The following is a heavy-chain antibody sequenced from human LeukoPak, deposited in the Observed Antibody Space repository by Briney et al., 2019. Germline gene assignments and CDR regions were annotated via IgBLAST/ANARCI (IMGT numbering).Heavy chain of an antibody. J-gene: IGHJ4*02. D-gene: IGHD5-24*01. Sequence: PGGSLRLSCVASGFTFSSYSMNWVRYAPGKGLEWVSSISSSSTYADSVKGRFTVSRDSAKNSLYLQMNSLRAEDTAVYYCARDYGYEIDYWGQGTLVTVSS. CDR3: ARDYGYEIDY. CDR1: GFTFSSYS. V-gene: IGHV3-21*01. CDR2: ISSSST.